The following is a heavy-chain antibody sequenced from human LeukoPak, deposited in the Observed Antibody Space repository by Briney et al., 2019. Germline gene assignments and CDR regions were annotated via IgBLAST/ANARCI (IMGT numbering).Heavy chain of an antibody. CDR1: GGTFSSYA. CDR3: ARDYDSGLAHWFDP. J-gene: IGHJ5*02. D-gene: IGHD3-22*01. V-gene: IGHV1-69*13. Sequence: ASVTVSCKASGGTFSSYAISWVRQAPGQGLEGMGGIIPIFGTANYAQKFQGRVTITADESTSTAYMELSSLRSEDTAVYYCARDYDSGLAHWFDPWGQGTLVTVSS. CDR2: IIPIFGTA.